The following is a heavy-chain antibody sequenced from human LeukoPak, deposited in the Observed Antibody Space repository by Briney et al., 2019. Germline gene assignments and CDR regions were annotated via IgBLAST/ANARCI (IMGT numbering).Heavy chain of an antibody. CDR2: IYYSGST. CDR3: ARHGLITGYFDY. V-gene: IGHV4-39*01. Sequence: SETLSLTCTVSGGSISSSSYYWGWIRQPPGKGLEWVGSIYYSGSTYYNPSLKSRVTISVDTSKNQFSLKLSSVTAADTAVYYCARHGLITGYFDYWGQGTLVTVSS. D-gene: IGHD1-14*01. CDR1: GGSISSSSYY. J-gene: IGHJ4*02.